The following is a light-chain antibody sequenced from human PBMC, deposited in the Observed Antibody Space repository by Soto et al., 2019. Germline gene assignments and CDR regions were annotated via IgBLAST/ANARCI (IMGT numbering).Light chain of an antibody. V-gene: IGKV2D-29*01. CDR1: QSLLYSDGKTY. J-gene: IGKJ1*01. Sequence: DIVMTQTPLSLSVTPGQPASISCKSSQSLLYSDGKTYLSWYLQKPGQPPQLLIYEVSNRFSGVPGRFRGSGSGTDFTLSISRVVAEYVGVYYCMHTVQLPGTFGQGTKVEIK. CDR3: MHTVQLPGT. CDR2: EVS.